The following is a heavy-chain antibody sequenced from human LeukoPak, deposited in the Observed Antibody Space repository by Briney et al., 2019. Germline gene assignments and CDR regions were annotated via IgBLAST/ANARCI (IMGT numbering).Heavy chain of an antibody. J-gene: IGHJ5*02. CDR1: GYTFTSYG. Sequence: VASVKVSCTASGYTFTSYGISWVRQAPGQGLEWMGWISPYNGNTNYAQKLQGRVTMTTDTSTSTAYMELRSLRSDDTAVYYCARNYYDSSGYYSWFDPWGQGTLVTVSS. CDR2: ISPYNGNT. V-gene: IGHV1-18*01. CDR3: ARNYYDSSGYYSWFDP. D-gene: IGHD3-22*01.